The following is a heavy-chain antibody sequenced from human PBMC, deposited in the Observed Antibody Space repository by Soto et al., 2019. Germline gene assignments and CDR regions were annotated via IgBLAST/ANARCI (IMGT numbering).Heavy chain of an antibody. V-gene: IGHV3-30-3*01. Sequence: QVQLVESGGGVVQPGRSLRLSCAASGFTFSNYAMHWFRQAPGKGREWVAVISYDGNNKYYADSVKGRFTISRDNSQNTLYLQLNSLRAEDTDVYYCASGAMGRVVIIQNWGPGTLVTVAS. J-gene: IGHJ1*01. CDR3: ASGAMGRVVIIQN. CDR1: GFTFSNYA. CDR2: ISYDGNNK. D-gene: IGHD3-10*01.